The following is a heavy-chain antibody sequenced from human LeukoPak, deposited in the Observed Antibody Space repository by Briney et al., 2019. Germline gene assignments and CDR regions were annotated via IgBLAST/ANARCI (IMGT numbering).Heavy chain of an antibody. CDR3: AKEYGYTYGEFDH. D-gene: IGHD5-18*01. V-gene: IGHV3-23*01. J-gene: IGHJ4*02. Sequence: PGGSLRLSCAASGFSLSSYAMSWVRQAPGKGLEWVSAISSTDAGTYHADSVRGRFTISRDSSKNTLYLQMNSLRAEDTAVYYCAKEYGYTYGEFDHWGQGTLVTVSS. CDR1: GFSLSSYA. CDR2: ISSTDAGT.